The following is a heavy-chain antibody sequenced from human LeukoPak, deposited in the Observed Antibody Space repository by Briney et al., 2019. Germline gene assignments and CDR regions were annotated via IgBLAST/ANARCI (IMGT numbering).Heavy chain of an antibody. CDR2: INPNSGGT. Sequence: ASVKVSCKASGYTFTGYYMHWVRQAPGQGVEWMGWINPNSGGTNYAQKFQGRVTMTRDTSISTAYMELSRLRSDDTAVYYCARVLDCGDFHVDYWGQGTLVTVSS. CDR1: GYTFTGYY. J-gene: IGHJ4*02. CDR3: ARVLDCGDFHVDY. D-gene: IGHD4-17*01. V-gene: IGHV1-2*02.